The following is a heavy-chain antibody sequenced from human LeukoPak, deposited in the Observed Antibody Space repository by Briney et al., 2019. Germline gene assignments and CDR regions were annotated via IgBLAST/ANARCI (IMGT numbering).Heavy chain of an antibody. D-gene: IGHD3-10*01. Sequence: SETLSLTCTVSGGSISSSSYYWGWIRQPPGKGLEWIGSIYYSGSTYYNPSLKSRVTISVDTSKNQFSLKLSSVTAADTAVYYCARDRVTMVRGVIPHHKYYFDYWGQGTLVTVSS. V-gene: IGHV4-39*07. CDR2: IYYSGST. CDR3: ARDRVTMVRGVIPHHKYYFDY. J-gene: IGHJ4*02. CDR1: GGSISSSSYY.